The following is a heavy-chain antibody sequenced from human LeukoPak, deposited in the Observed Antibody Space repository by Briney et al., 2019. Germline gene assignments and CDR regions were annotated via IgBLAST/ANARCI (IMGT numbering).Heavy chain of an antibody. J-gene: IGHJ4*02. CDR3: AKDDPPRGYYYDSSGYYTDY. CDR1: GFTFSSYA. D-gene: IGHD3-22*01. Sequence: GGSLRLSCAASGFTFSSYAMSWVRQAPGKGLEWVSAISGSGGSTYYADSVKGRFTISRDNSKNTLYLQMNSLRAEDTAVYYCAKDDPPRGYYYDSSGYYTDYWGQGTLVTVSS. CDR2: ISGSGGST. V-gene: IGHV3-23*01.